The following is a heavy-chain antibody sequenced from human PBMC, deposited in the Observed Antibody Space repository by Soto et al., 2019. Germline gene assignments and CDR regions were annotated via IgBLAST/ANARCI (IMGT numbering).Heavy chain of an antibody. CDR2: FNPNSGGT. J-gene: IGHJ6*03. CDR1: GYTFTGYY. Sequence: GASVKVSCKASGYTFTGYYMHWVRQAPGQGLEWLGWFNPNSGGTNYAQKFQGWVTMTRDTSISTAYMELSRLRSDDTAVYYCARDGKGIVATILSNNYYYYYMDVWGKGTTVTVSS. D-gene: IGHD5-12*01. V-gene: IGHV1-2*04. CDR3: ARDGKGIVATILSNNYYYYYMDV.